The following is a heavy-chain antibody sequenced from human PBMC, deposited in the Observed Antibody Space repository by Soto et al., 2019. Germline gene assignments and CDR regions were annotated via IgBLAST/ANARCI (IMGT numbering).Heavy chain of an antibody. CDR1: GYTFTGYY. Sequence: QVQLVQSGAEVKKPGASVKVACKASGYTFTGYYMHWVRQAPGQALEWMGWINPNSGGTNYAQKLQGWGTMIRDTSISTGDKELSRLRSDDTAVYYCARDLTYYYDSSGYYANYYYYGMDVWGQGTTVTVSS. J-gene: IGHJ6*02. V-gene: IGHV1-2*04. D-gene: IGHD3-22*01. CDR3: ARDLTYYYDSSGYYANYYYYGMDV. CDR2: INPNSGGT.